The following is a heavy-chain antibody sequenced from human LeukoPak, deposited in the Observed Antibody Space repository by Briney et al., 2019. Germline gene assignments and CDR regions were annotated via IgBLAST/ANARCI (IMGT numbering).Heavy chain of an antibody. V-gene: IGHV3-23*01. J-gene: IGHJ4*02. D-gene: IGHD2-15*01. CDR3: ASDDYCGGGSCLYYFNY. Sequence: PGGSLRLSCAASGFTFSSYAMSWVRQAPGKGLEWVSAITGSGDSTYYADSVKGRFTISRDNSKNTLYLQMNSLRAEDTAMYYCASDDYCGGGSCLYYFNYGGQGPLVTVSS. CDR2: ITGSGDST. CDR1: GFTFSSYA.